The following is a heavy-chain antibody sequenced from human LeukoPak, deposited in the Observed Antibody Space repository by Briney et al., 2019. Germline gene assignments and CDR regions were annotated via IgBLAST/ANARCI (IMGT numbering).Heavy chain of an antibody. D-gene: IGHD5/OR15-5a*01. CDR2: FFYSAIT. Sequence: YFFYSAITYYTPSLKSRVTLSVDTSKNQFSLKLSSVTAADTAVYYCASSRGSTIIGGFYFDYWGQGTLVTVSS. J-gene: IGHJ4*02. V-gene: IGHV4-31*02. CDR3: ASSRGSTIIGGFYFDY.